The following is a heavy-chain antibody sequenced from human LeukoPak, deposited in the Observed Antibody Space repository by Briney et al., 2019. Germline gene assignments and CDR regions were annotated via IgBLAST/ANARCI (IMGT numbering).Heavy chain of an antibody. CDR1: GGTFGSYA. Sequence: ASVKVSCKASGGTFGSYAISWVRQAPGQGLEWMGWISAYNGNTNYAQKLQGRVTMTTDTSTSTAYMELRSLRSDDTAVYYCARGGNIVVVPAANYYFDYWGQGTLVTVSS. J-gene: IGHJ4*02. CDR3: ARGGNIVVVPAANYYFDY. V-gene: IGHV1-18*01. D-gene: IGHD2-2*01. CDR2: ISAYNGNT.